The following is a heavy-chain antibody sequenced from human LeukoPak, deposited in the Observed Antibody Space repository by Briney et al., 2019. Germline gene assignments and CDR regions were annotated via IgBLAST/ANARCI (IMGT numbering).Heavy chain of an antibody. V-gene: IGHV1-2*02. J-gene: IGHJ4*02. CDR3: ARENRITMVRELFFDY. CDR2: INPNSGGT. CDR1: GYTFTSYY. Sequence: GASVKVSCKASGYTFTSYYMHWVRQAPGQGLEWMGWINPNSGGTNYAQKFQGRVTMTRDTSISTAYMELSRLRSDDTAVYYCARENRITMVRELFFDYWGQGTLVTVSS. D-gene: IGHD3-10*01.